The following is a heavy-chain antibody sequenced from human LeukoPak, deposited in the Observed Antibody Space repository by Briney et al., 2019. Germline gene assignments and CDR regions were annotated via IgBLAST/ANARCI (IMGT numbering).Heavy chain of an antibody. D-gene: IGHD3-22*01. CDR3: ARDLGFWEYYDSSGYFDY. CDR1: GFTFSSYS. CDR2: ISSSSSTI. Sequence: GGSLRLSCAASGFTFSSYSMNWVRQAPGKGLEWVSYISSSSSTIYYADSMKGRFTISRDNAKNSLYLQMNSLRAEDTAVYYCARDLGFWEYYDSSGYFDYWGQGTLVTVSS. J-gene: IGHJ4*02. V-gene: IGHV3-48*01.